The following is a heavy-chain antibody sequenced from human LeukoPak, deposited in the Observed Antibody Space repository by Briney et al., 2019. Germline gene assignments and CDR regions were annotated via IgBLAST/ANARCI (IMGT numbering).Heavy chain of an antibody. Sequence: SVKVSCKASGYTFTTYDINWVRQATGQGLEWMGGIIPIFGTANYAQKFQGRVTITADESTSTAYMELSSLRSEDTAVYYCARADSADYYDSGGSIDYWGQGTLVTVSS. CDR2: IIPIFGTA. CDR3: ARADSADYYDSGGSIDY. J-gene: IGHJ4*02. CDR1: GYTFTTYD. D-gene: IGHD3-22*01. V-gene: IGHV1-69*13.